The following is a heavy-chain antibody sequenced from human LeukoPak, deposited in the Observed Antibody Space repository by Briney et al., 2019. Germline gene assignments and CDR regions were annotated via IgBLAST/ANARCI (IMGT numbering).Heavy chain of an antibody. J-gene: IGHJ4*02. CDR1: GYTFTSYG. CDR2: ISAYNGNT. D-gene: IGHD6-19*01. Sequence: ASVKVSCKASGYTFTSYGISWVRQAPGQGLEWMGWISAYNGNTNYAQKFQGRVTITRDTSASTAYMELSSLRSEDTAVYYCARSRQWPRTDFDYWGQGTLVTVSS. V-gene: IGHV1-18*01. CDR3: ARSRQWPRTDFDY.